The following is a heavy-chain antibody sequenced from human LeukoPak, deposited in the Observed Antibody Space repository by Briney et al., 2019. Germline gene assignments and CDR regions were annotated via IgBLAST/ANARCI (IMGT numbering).Heavy chain of an antibody. J-gene: IGHJ4*02. CDR1: GYTFTSYG. V-gene: IGHV1-18*01. CDR2: ISAYNGNT. CDR3: ARDTSLRFLEWLPHFDY. D-gene: IGHD3-3*01. Sequence: ASVKVSCKASGYTFTSYGISWVRQAPGQGLEWMGWISAYNGNTNCARKLQGRVTMTTDTSTSTAYMELRSLRSDDTAVYYCARDTSLRFLEWLPHFDYWGQGTLVTVSS.